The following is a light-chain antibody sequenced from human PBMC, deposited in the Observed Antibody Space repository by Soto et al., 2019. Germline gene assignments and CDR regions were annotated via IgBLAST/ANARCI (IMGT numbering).Light chain of an antibody. J-gene: IGKJ1*01. CDR2: DAS. CDR1: QGVSSY. Sequence: EIVLTQSPATLSLSPGERATLSCRASQGVSSYLAWYHQRSGQAPRLLIFDASIRVPTTPARFSGSVSGTEFALTISSLESGDFAVYFCQQYGDRPRTFGQGTKVDIK. V-gene: IGKV3-11*01. CDR3: QQYGDRPRT.